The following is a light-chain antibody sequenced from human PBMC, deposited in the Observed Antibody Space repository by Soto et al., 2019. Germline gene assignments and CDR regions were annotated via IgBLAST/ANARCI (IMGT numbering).Light chain of an antibody. Sequence: DIQMTQSPSSLSASVGDRVTITCQASQDISNYLNWYQKKPGKAPKLLIYDASNSESGVPSRFSGSGSGTDFIFTISSLQPEDIATYYCQQYDNLPGYTFGQGTKLEIK. CDR2: DAS. CDR3: QQYDNLPGYT. J-gene: IGKJ2*01. CDR1: QDISNY. V-gene: IGKV1-33*01.